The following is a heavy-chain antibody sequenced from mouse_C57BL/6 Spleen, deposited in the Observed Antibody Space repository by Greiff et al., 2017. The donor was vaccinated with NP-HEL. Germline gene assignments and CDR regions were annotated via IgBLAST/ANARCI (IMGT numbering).Heavy chain of an antibody. CDR1: GYTFTGYW. CDR3: ARCSLFITTVITTRYYFDY. Sequence: QVQLQQSGAELMKPGASVKLSCKATGYTFTGYWIEWVKQRPGHGLEWIGEILPGSGSTNYNEKFKGKATFTADTSSNTAYMQLSSLTTEDSAIYYCARCSLFITTVITTRYYFDYWGQGTTLTVSS. V-gene: IGHV1-9*01. J-gene: IGHJ2*01. CDR2: ILPGSGST. D-gene: IGHD1-1*01.